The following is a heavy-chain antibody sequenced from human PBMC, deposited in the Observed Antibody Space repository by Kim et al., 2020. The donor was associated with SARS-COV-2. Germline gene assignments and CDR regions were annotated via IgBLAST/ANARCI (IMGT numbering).Heavy chain of an antibody. CDR3: ARGLGTYYSDSSGYR. CDR2: INHSGST. D-gene: IGHD3-22*01. J-gene: IGHJ5*02. CDR1: GVSFSGYY. V-gene: IGHV4-34*01. Sequence: SETLSLSCAVYGVSFSGYYWSWIRQPPGKGLEWIGEINHSGSTNYNPSLKSRVTISVDTSKNQFSLKLSSVTAADTAVYYCARGLGTYYSDSSGYRWGQGTLVTVSS.